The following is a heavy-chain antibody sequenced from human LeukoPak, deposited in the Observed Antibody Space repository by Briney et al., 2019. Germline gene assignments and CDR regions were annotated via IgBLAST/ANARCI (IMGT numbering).Heavy chain of an antibody. Sequence: SETLSLTCTVSGGSISSYYWSWIRQPPGKGLEWIGYIYYSGSTNYNPSLKGRVTISVDTSKNQFSLKLSSVTAADTAVYYCARGPGGFTSWFDPWGQGTLVTASS. D-gene: IGHD4-23*01. CDR1: GGSISSYY. CDR2: IYYSGST. V-gene: IGHV4-59*01. J-gene: IGHJ5*02. CDR3: ARGPGGFTSWFDP.